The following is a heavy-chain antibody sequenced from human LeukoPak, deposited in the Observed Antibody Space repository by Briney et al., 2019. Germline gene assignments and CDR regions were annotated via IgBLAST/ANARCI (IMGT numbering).Heavy chain of an antibody. Sequence: ASVKVSCKASGYTFTSHDINWVRQATGQGLEWMGWMNPNSGNTGYAQKFQGRVTMTRDTSTSTVYMELSSLRSEDTAVYYCARSFTSRTLKSDYWGQGTLVTVSS. CDR2: MNPNSGNT. J-gene: IGHJ4*02. V-gene: IGHV1-8*02. D-gene: IGHD2-2*01. CDR3: ARSFTSRTLKSDY. CDR1: GYTFTSHD.